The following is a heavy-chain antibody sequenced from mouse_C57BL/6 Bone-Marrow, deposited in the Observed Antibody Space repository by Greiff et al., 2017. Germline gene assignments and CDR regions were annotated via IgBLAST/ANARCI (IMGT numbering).Heavy chain of an antibody. D-gene: IGHD4-1*01. Sequence: KLVELGPGLVAPSQSLSITCTVSGFSLTSYAISWVRQPPGKGLEWLGVIWTGGGTNYNSAPKSRLSISKDNSKGQVFLKMNSLQTDDTARYYCARLTGYFDYWGQGTTLTVSS. J-gene: IGHJ2*01. V-gene: IGHV2-9-1*01. CDR3: ARLTGYFDY. CDR1: GFSLTSYA. CDR2: IWTGGGT.